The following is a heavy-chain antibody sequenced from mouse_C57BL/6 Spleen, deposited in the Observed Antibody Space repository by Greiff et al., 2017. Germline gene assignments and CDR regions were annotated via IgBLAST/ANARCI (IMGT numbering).Heavy chain of an antibody. CDR3: ARSEYDFDY. CDR2: IDPSDSYT. Sequence: QVQLQQHGAELVKPGASVKLSCKASGYTFTSYWMQWVKQRPGQGLEWIGEIDPSDSYTNYNQKFKGKATLTVDTSSSTAYMQLSSLTSEDSAVYYCARSEYDFDYWGQGTTLTVSS. D-gene: IGHD5-2*01. J-gene: IGHJ2*01. V-gene: IGHV1-50*01. CDR1: GYTFTSYW.